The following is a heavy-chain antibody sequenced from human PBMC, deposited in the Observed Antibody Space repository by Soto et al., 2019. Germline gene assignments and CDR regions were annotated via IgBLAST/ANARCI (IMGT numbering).Heavy chain of an antibody. V-gene: IGHV3-30-3*01. D-gene: IGHD2-15*01. CDR2: ISYDGSNK. Sequence: QVQLVESGGGVVQPGRSLRLSCAASGFTFSSYAMHWVRQAPGKGLEWVAVISYDGSNKYYADSVKGRFTISRDNSQNTLYLQMNSLRAEDTAVYYCARERVVVVAATRLYYYYGMDVWGQGTTVTVSS. J-gene: IGHJ6*02. CDR1: GFTFSSYA. CDR3: ARERVVVVAATRLYYYYGMDV.